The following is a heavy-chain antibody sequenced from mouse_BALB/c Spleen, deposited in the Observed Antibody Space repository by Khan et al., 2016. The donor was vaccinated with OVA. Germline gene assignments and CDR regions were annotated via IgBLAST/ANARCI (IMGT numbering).Heavy chain of an antibody. J-gene: IGHJ4*01. Sequence: QVQLKQSGPGLVAPSQSLSITCTVSGFSLSRYNIHWVRQPPGKGLEWLGMIWGGGGTDYNSTLKSRLSISKDNSKSQVFLKMNSLQTDDSAMYNCATAYYGYDGYYAMDYWGQGTSVTVSS. D-gene: IGHD2-14*01. CDR3: ATAYYGYDGYYAMDY. CDR1: GFSLSRYN. CDR2: IWGGGGT. V-gene: IGHV2-6-4*01.